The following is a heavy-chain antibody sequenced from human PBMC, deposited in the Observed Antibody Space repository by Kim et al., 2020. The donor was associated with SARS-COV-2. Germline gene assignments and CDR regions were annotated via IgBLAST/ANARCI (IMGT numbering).Heavy chain of an antibody. D-gene: IGHD6-13*01. CDR1: GFTFSSYA. CDR2: ISGSGGST. Sequence: GGSLRLSCAASGFTFSSYAMSWVRQAPGKGLEWVSGISGSGGSTYYADSVKGRFTISRDNSKNTLYLQMNSLRADDTAIYYCAKAGGSSWSQWGDYWGQGTLVTVSS. V-gene: IGHV3-23*01. CDR3: AKAGGSSWSQWGDY. J-gene: IGHJ4*02.